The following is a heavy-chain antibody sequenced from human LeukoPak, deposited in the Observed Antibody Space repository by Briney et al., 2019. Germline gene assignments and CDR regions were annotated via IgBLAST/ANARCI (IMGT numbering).Heavy chain of an antibody. Sequence: PSETLSLTCAVYGGSFSGYYWSWIRQPPGKGLEWIGEINHSGSTNYNPSLKSRVTISVDTSKNQFSLKLSSVTAADTAVYYCARRRNPDYWGQGTLVTVSS. CDR1: GGSFSGYY. V-gene: IGHV4-34*01. J-gene: IGHJ4*02. CDR3: ARRRNPDY. CDR2: INHSGST. D-gene: IGHD1-14*01.